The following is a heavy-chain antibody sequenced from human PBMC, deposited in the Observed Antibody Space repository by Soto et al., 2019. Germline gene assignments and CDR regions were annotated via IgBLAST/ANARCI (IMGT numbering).Heavy chain of an antibody. Sequence: QVQLQESGPGLVKPSETLSLTCTVSGASINSYYWSWIRQPAGKGLEWIGRIDTSESTNYNPSLKSRVSMSVDTSKNQFSLKVNSVTAADTAVYYCARESVNWNDEGADCWFDPWGQGTLVTVSS. CDR3: ARESVNWNDEGADCWFDP. CDR2: IDTSEST. D-gene: IGHD1-20*01. J-gene: IGHJ5*02. V-gene: IGHV4-4*07. CDR1: GASINSYY.